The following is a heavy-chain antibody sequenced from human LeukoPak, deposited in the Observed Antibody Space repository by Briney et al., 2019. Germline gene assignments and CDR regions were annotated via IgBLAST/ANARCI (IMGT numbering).Heavy chain of an antibody. CDR1: GFTFSSYG. V-gene: IGHV3-30*18. CDR3: AKDLVSGRNPVLRNWYYGMDV. Sequence: GRSLRLSCAASGFTFSSYGMHWVRQAPGKGLEWVAVISYDGSNKYYADSVKGRFTISRDNSKSTLYLQMNSLRAEDTAVYYCAKDLVSGRNPVLRNWYYGMDVWGQGTTVTVSS. D-gene: IGHD4-23*01. J-gene: IGHJ6*02. CDR2: ISYDGSNK.